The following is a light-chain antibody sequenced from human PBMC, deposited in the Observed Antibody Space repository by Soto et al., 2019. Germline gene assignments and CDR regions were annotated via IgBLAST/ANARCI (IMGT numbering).Light chain of an antibody. V-gene: IGKV1-39*01. CDR2: TSG. J-gene: IGKJ2*01. CDR1: QRITTY. Sequence: IQMTQSPSSLSASVGDRVTITCRASQRITTYLNWYQQKPGEAPKLLISTSGTLQRGVPSRFSGSGSGTYFTVTITALRPEDFATYVGQHSYSTSYTCGLGTKLEIK. CDR3: QHSYSTSYT.